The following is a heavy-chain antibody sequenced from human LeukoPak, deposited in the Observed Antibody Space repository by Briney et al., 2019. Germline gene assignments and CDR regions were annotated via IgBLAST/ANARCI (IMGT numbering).Heavy chain of an antibody. CDR1: GFTFSSYW. V-gene: IGHV3-23*01. D-gene: IGHD6-13*01. CDR2: ISGSGGST. Sequence: GGSLRLSCAASGFTFSSYWMSWVRQAPGKGLEWVSIISGSGGSTYYADSVKGRVTISRDSSKNTLYLQMNSLRAEDTAIYYCAKIPSSWYYFDYWGQGTLVTVSS. CDR3: AKIPSSWYYFDY. J-gene: IGHJ4*02.